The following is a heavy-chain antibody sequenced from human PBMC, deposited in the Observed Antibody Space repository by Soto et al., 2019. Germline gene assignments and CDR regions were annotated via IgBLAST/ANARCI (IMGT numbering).Heavy chain of an antibody. Sequence: PGGSLRLSCAASGFTFSSYEMNWVRQAPGKGLEWVSYISSSGSTIYYADSVKGRFTISRDNAKNSLYLQMNSLRAEDTAVYYCARAGDFWRPEYNWFDPWGQGTLVTVSS. D-gene: IGHD3-3*01. CDR3: ARAGDFWRPEYNWFDP. CDR1: GFTFSSYE. V-gene: IGHV3-48*03. CDR2: ISSSGSTI. J-gene: IGHJ5*02.